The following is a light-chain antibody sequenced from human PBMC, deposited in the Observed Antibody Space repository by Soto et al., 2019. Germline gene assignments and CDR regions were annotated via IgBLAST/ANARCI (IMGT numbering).Light chain of an antibody. V-gene: IGKV1-39*01. Sequence: DIQMTQSPSSLSASVGDRVTVTCWASRNIDTYLNWYQQKPGKAPKVLISAASSLQTGVPSRFSGSGSGTVFTLTISSLQPEDFATYYCHQSYSSPYTFGQGTNLEI. CDR1: RNIDTY. J-gene: IGKJ2*01. CDR2: AAS. CDR3: HQSYSSPYT.